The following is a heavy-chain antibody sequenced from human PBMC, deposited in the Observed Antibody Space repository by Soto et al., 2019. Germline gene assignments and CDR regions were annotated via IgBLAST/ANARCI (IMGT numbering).Heavy chain of an antibody. V-gene: IGHV1-18*04. CDR3: ARRGAYCSGGTCYHFDY. J-gene: IGHJ4*02. CDR2: ISTYNGNT. D-gene: IGHD2-15*01. CDR1: GYTFTTYG. Sequence: ASVKVSWKASGYTFTTYGISWVRQAPGQGLEWIGWISTYNGNTNYEQKLQGRVTLTTDTLTSTAYMELRSLRSDDTAVYYCARRGAYCSGGTCYHFDYWGQGTLVTVSS.